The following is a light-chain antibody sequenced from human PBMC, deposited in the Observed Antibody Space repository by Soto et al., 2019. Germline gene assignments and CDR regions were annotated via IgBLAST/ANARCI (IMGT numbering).Light chain of an antibody. V-gene: IGKV1-5*01. CDR1: ENIRSY. CDR2: NAA. Sequence: DIQMTQSPSTLSASVGDRVTITCRASENIRSYLAWYQQEPGKAPKLLIYNAASLESGVPSRFSGSGSGTDFTLSISTLQPDDFGTYYCQQYYTYSPSTFGQGTKLQI. J-gene: IGKJ2*01. CDR3: QQYYTYSPST.